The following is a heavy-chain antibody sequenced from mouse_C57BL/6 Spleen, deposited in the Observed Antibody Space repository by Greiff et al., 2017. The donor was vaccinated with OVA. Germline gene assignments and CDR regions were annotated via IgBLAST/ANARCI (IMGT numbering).Heavy chain of an antibody. CDR1: GYTFTSYW. CDR3: AGYYYGSSGDWYFDV. V-gene: IGHV1-52*01. CDR2: IDPSDSET. J-gene: IGHJ1*03. D-gene: IGHD1-1*01. Sequence: VQLQQPGAELVRPGSSVKLSCKASGYTFTSYWMHWVKQRPIQGLEWIGNIDPSDSETHYNQKFKDKATLTVDKSSSTAYMQLSSLTSEDSAVYCCAGYYYGSSGDWYFDVWGTGTTVTVSS.